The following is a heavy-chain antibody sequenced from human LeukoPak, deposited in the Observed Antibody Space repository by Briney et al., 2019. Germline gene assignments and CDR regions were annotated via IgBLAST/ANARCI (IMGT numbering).Heavy chain of an antibody. V-gene: IGHV3-7*01. CDR3: ARYFDNTAYSWRRFDY. CDR1: GFTFSDAW. Sequence: GGSLRLPCAPTGFTFSDAWMTWLRQAPGKGPEWLATIRQDGVYEWYLDSVKSQFTISRDNAKNSLYLQVNSLRAEDAAVYYCARYFDNTAYSWRRFDYWGQGALVTVSS. D-gene: IGHD2-21*02. J-gene: IGHJ4*02. CDR2: IRQDGVYE.